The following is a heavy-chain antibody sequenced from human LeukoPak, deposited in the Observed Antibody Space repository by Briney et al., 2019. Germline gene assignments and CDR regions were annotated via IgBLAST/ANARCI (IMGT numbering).Heavy chain of an antibody. D-gene: IGHD3-3*01. CDR2: ISWSSSNI. J-gene: IGHJ3*02. Sequence: PGRSLRLSCAASGFTFDNYAMHWVRLTPGKGLEWVSGISWSSSNIAYADSVKGRFTISRDNAKKYLYLQMNSLRAEDMALYYCVKDTGFDFFIHGFAMWGQGTMVTVSS. CDR1: GFTFDNYA. V-gene: IGHV3-9*03. CDR3: VKDTGFDFFIHGFAM.